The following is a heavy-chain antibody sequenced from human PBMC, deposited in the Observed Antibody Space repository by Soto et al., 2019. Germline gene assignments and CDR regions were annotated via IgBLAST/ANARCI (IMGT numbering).Heavy chain of an antibody. CDR3: ARHNGPLYVGYYYDMDG. CDR1: GGSISSSSYY. V-gene: IGHV4-39*01. J-gene: IGHJ6*02. CDR2: IYYSGYT. Sequence: QLQLQESGPGLVKPSETLSLTCTVSGGSISSSSYYWGWIRQPPGKGLEWIGSIYYSGYTYYNPSLTRPVTISVDTSKNHLPLKLSSVTAADTAVYYCARHNGPLYVGYYYDMDGCGQGTTGTVSS. D-gene: IGHD3-16*01.